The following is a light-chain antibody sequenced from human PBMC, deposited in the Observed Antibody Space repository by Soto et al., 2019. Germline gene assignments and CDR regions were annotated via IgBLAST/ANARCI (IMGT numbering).Light chain of an antibody. Sequence: ETVLTQSPGTLSLSPGERATLSCRASHSESISSNYLAWYQQKPGQPPRLLIYGAYTRATDIPARFRGSGSGTEFTLTIIGLQSEDFAVYYCQQYNNWPPYTFGQGTRLEIK. CDR2: GAY. J-gene: IGKJ5*01. CDR3: QQYNNWPPYT. CDR1: HSESISSN. V-gene: IGKV3-15*01.